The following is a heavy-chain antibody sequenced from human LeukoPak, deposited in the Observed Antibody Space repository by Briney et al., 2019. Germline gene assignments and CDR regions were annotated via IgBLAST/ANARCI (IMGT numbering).Heavy chain of an antibody. V-gene: IGHV3-23*01. J-gene: IGHJ5*02. Sequence: GGSLRLSCAASGFPFSSYAMSWVRQAPGKGLEWVSAISGSGGSTYYADSVKGRFTISKDNSKTTLYLQMNSLRAEDTAVYYCAKESSGYSTDHFDPWGQGTLVTVSS. CDR1: GFPFSSYA. CDR3: AKESSGYSTDHFDP. D-gene: IGHD3-3*01. CDR2: ISGSGGST.